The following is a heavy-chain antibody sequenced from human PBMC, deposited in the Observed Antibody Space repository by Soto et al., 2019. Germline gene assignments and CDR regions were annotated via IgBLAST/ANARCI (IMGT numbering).Heavy chain of an antibody. CDR2: INHSGST. V-gene: IGHV4-34*01. Sequence: SETLSLTCAVYCGSFSGYYWSWIRQPPGKGLEWIGEINHSGSTNYNPSLKSRVTISVDTSKNQFSLKLSSVTAADTAVYYCERGGFSSSSLSYFDYCGQGPLVTVSS. D-gene: IGHD6-6*01. CDR3: ERGGFSSSSLSYFDY. J-gene: IGHJ4*02. CDR1: CGSFSGYY.